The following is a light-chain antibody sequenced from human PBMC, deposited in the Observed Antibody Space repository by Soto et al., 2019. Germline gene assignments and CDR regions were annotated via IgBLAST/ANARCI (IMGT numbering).Light chain of an antibody. V-gene: IGKV3-20*01. CDR1: QSVSSTY. CDR2: DAS. CDR3: QQYGSSPPT. J-gene: IGKJ1*01. Sequence: ELVLSQSLGALSLWPGERASVSGRASQSVSSTYLAWYQQIPGQAPRLLINDASRRATGIPDRFSGSGSGTDFTLTISRLEPEDFAVYYCQQYGSSPPTLGQGTKVDIK.